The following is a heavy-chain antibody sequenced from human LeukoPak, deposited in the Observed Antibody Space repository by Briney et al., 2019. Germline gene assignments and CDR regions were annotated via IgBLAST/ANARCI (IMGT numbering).Heavy chain of an antibody. CDR2: ISSSGSTI. Sequence: GGSLRLSCAASGFTFSSYEMNWVRQAPGKGLEWVSYISSSGSTIYYADSVKGRFTISRDNAKNSLYLQMDTLRAEDTAVYYCASLGCSGSLNCFDPWGRGTLVTVSS. CDR3: ASLGCSGSLNCFDP. CDR1: GFTFSSYE. D-gene: IGHD3-10*02. J-gene: IGHJ5*02. V-gene: IGHV3-48*03.